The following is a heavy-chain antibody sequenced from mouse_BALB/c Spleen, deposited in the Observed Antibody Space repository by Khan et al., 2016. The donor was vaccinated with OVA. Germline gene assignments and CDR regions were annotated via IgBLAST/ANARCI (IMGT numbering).Heavy chain of an antibody. CDR3: ATTGTNY. V-gene: IGHV9-2-1*01. J-gene: IGHJ2*01. Sequence: QIQLVQSGPELKKPGETVKISCKASDYTFTDYSMHWVKQAPGKGLKWMGWINTETGEPTYADDFKGRFAFSLETSASTAYLQINNLKNEDTATYFCATTGTNYWGQGTTLPVSS. CDR2: INTETGEP. CDR1: DYTFTDYS. D-gene: IGHD4-1*02.